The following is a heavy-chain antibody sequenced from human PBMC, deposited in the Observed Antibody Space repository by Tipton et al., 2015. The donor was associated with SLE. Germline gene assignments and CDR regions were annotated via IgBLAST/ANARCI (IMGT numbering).Heavy chain of an antibody. V-gene: IGHV3-74*01. CDR3: VRATTGTRMDV. J-gene: IGHJ6*02. D-gene: IGHD1-1*01. Sequence: SGFTFSSYWMHWVRQAPGKGLVWVSRTNSDGSSTIYADSVKGRFTISTDNAKNTLYLQMSSLRAEDTAVYYCVRATTGTRMDVWGQGTTVTVSS. CDR2: TNSDGSST. CDR1: GFTFSSYW.